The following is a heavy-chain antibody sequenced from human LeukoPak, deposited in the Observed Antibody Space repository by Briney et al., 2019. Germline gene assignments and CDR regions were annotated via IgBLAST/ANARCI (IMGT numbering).Heavy chain of an antibody. V-gene: IGHV4-34*01. CDR3: ARGGGDCSSTSCSFDY. CDR1: GGSFSGYY. CDR2: INHSGST. D-gene: IGHD2-2*01. J-gene: IGHJ4*02. Sequence: PSETLSLTCAVYGGSFSGYYLRWIRQPPGKGLEWIGEINHSGSTNYNPSLKSRVTISVDASKNQFSLKLSSVTAADTAVYYCARGGGDCSSTSCSFDYWGQGTLVTVSS.